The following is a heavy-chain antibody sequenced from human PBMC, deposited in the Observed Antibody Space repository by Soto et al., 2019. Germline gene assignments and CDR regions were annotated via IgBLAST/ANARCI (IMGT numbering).Heavy chain of an antibody. V-gene: IGHV3-30-3*01. J-gene: IGHJ3*02. CDR3: ARGSIVGATIDAFDI. CDR1: RFTFSSYA. D-gene: IGHD1-26*01. Sequence: LRLSCAASRFTFSSYAMHWVRQAPGKGLEWVAVISYDGSNKYYADSVKGRFTISRDNSKHTLYLQMNSLRAEDTAVYYCARGSIVGATIDAFDIWGQGTMVTVSS. CDR2: ISYDGSNK.